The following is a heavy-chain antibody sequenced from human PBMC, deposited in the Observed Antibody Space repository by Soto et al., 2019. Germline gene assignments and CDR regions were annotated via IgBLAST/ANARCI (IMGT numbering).Heavy chain of an antibody. V-gene: IGHV3-73*02. CDR2: IRSKANSYAT. CDR3: TMGLLWFGAY. D-gene: IGHD3-10*01. J-gene: IGHJ4*02. CDR1: GFTFSGSA. Sequence: EVQLVESGGGLVQPGGSLKLSCAASGFTFSGSAMHWVHQASGKGLEWVGRIRSKANSYATAYAASVKGRFTISRDDSKNTAYLQMNSLKTEDTAVYYCTMGLLWFGAYWGQGTLVTVSS.